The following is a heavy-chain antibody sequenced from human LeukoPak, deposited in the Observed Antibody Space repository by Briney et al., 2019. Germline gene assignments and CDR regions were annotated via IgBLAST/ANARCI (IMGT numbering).Heavy chain of an antibody. J-gene: IGHJ6*03. V-gene: IGHV4-4*07. D-gene: IGHD6-13*01. Sequence: PSETLSLTCTVSGGSISSYYWSWIRQPAGKGLEWIGRIYTSGSTNYNPSLKSRVTMSVDTSKNQFSLKLSSVTAADTAVYYCASGWGSSWYRSYYYYYMDVWGKGTTVTVSS. CDR3: ASGWGSSWYRSYYYYYMDV. CDR1: GGSISSYY. CDR2: IYTSGST.